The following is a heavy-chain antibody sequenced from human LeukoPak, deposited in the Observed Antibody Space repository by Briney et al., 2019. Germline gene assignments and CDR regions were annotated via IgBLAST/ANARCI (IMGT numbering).Heavy chain of an antibody. V-gene: IGHV3-7*04. Sequence: SGGSLRLSCAASGFTFSSYWMSWVRQAPGKGLEWVANIKQDGSEKYYVDSVKGRFTIFRDNAKNSLYLQMNSLRAEDTAVYYCARGPNYYDSSGYYFSPHDYWGQGTLVTVSS. D-gene: IGHD3-22*01. J-gene: IGHJ4*02. CDR2: IKQDGSEK. CDR1: GFTFSSYW. CDR3: ARGPNYYDSSGYYFSPHDY.